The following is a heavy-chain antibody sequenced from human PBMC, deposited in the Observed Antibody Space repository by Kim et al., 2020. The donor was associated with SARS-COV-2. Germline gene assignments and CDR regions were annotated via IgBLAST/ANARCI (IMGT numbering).Heavy chain of an antibody. Sequence: GSLRLSCAASGFTFSSYGMHWVRQAPGKGLEWVAVIWYDGSNKYYADSVKGRFTISRDNSKNTLYLQMNSLRAEDTAVYYCARGYCSSTSCYADDYYYY. V-gene: IGHV3-33*01. D-gene: IGHD2-2*01. J-gene: IGHJ6*01. CDR2: IWYDGSNK. CDR1: GFTFSSYG. CDR3: ARGYCSSTSCYADDYYYY.